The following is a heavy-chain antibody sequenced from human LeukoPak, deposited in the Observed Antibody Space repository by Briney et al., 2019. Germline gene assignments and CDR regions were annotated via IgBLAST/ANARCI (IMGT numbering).Heavy chain of an antibody. CDR1: GFTFNTYA. V-gene: IGHV3-23*01. CDR3: AKDALSFNGDWFDY. D-gene: IGHD4-17*01. J-gene: IGHJ4*02. CDR2: ISDSGGSA. Sequence: GGSLRLSCAASGFTFNTYAMSWVRQAPGKGLEWVSAISDSGGSAYYADSVKGRFTISRDNSKNTVYLQMNSLRADDTAVYYCAKDALSFNGDWFDYWGQGTLVTVSS.